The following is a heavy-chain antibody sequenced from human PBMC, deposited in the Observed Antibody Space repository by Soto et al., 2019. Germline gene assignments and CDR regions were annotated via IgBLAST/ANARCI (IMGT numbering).Heavy chain of an antibody. CDR1: GFTFSSYG. D-gene: IGHD3-10*01. CDR3: ARAGNRGSGSYYNWDYYFDY. Sequence: PGGSLRLSCAASGFTFSSYGMHWVRQAPGKGLEWVAVIWYDGSNKYYADSVKGRFTISRDNSKNTLYLQMNSLRAEDTAVYYCARAGNRGSGSYYNWDYYFDYWGQGT. J-gene: IGHJ4*02. V-gene: IGHV3-33*01. CDR2: IWYDGSNK.